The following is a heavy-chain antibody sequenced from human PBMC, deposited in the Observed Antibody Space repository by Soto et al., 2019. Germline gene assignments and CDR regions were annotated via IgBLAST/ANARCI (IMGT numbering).Heavy chain of an antibody. J-gene: IGHJ2*01. Sequence: QVQLVQSGAEVKKPGASVKVSCKASGYTFTSYGISWVRQAPGQGLEWMGWISTYNGNTNYAQKVQGRVTITTDTSTSTAYMEQRSLRYDDTAVYFCARGVVDDRRGYYYYWYFDLWGRGTLVTVSS. D-gene: IGHD3-22*01. V-gene: IGHV1-18*01. CDR2: ISTYNGNT. CDR1: GYTFTSYG. CDR3: ARGVVDDRRGYYYYWYFDL.